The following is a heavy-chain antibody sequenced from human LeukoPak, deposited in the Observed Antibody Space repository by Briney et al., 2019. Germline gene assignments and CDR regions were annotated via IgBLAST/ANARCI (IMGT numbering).Heavy chain of an antibody. D-gene: IGHD3-10*01. J-gene: IGHJ4*02. CDR3: ARDRRYYGSGSYLRFDY. CDR1: GGSISSYY. Sequence: SETLSLTCTVSGGSISSYYWSWIRQPPGKGLEWIGYIYYSGSTNYNPSLKSRVTISVDTSKNQFSLKLSSVTAADTAVYYCARDRRYYGSGSYLRFDYWGQGTLVTVSS. V-gene: IGHV4-59*01. CDR2: IYYSGST.